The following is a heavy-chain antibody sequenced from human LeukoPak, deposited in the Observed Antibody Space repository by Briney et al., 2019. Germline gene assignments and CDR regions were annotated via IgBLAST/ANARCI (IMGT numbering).Heavy chain of an antibody. CDR3: AKGVAFYYYDSSGYFDY. CDR1: GFTFDDYG. D-gene: IGHD3-22*01. CDR2: INWNGGST. Sequence: GGSLRLSCAASGFTFDDYGMSWVRQAPGKGLEWVSGINWNGGSTGYADSVKGRFTISRDNAKNSLYLQMNSLRAEDTAVYYCAKGVAFYYYDSSGYFDYWGQGTLVTVSS. J-gene: IGHJ4*02. V-gene: IGHV3-20*04.